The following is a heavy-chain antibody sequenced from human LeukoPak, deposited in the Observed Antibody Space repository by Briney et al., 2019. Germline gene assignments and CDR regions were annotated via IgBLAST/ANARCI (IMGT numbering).Heavy chain of an antibody. D-gene: IGHD4-23*01. CDR2: IYTSGST. CDR3: AREDHDYGGLGIDY. V-gene: IGHV4-4*07. Sequence: SETLSLTCTVSGGSLSSYYWSWIRQPAGKGLEWIGRIYTSGSTNYNPSLKSRVTMSVDTSKNQFSLKLSSVTAADTAVYYCAREDHDYGGLGIDYWGQGTLVTVSS. CDR1: GGSLSSYY. J-gene: IGHJ4*02.